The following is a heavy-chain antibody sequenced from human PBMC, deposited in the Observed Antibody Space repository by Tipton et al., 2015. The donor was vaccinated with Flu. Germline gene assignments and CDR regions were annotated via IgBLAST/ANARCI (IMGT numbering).Heavy chain of an antibody. D-gene: IGHD2-15*01. CDR2: IYPGDSDT. CDR1: GYSLTSYW. Sequence: QLVQSGAEVKKPGESLKISCKGSGYSLTSYWIGWVRQMPGKGLEWMGIIYPGDSDTRYSPSFQGQVTISADKSISTAYLQWSSLKASDPAMYYCARGWAGDIVVVVAAPDYWGQGTLVTVSS. J-gene: IGHJ4*02. V-gene: IGHV5-51*01. CDR3: ARGWAGDIVVVVAAPDY.